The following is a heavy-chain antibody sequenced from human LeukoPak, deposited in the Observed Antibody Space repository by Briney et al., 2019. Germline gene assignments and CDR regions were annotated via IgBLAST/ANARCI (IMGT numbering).Heavy chain of an antibody. J-gene: IGHJ3*02. V-gene: IGHV3-23*01. CDR2: ISGSGGST. Sequence: PGGSLRLSCAASGFTFSSYAMSWVRQAPGKGLEWVSAISGSGGSTYYADSVKGRFTISRDNSKNTLYLQMNSLRAEDTAVYYCAKGGPYCGGDCYSMDAFDIWGQGTMVTVSS. D-gene: IGHD2-21*02. CDR3: AKGGPYCGGDCYSMDAFDI. CDR1: GFTFSSYA.